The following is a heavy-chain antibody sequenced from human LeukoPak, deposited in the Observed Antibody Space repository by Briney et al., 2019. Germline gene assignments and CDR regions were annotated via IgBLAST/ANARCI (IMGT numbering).Heavy chain of an antibody. CDR3: AKDRLRGGGSYYFDY. D-gene: IGHD1-26*01. CDR1: GFTFSSYA. J-gene: IGHJ4*02. V-gene: IGHV3-23*01. Sequence: GESLKISCAASGFTFSSYAMSWVRQAPGKGLEWVSAISGSGGSTYYADSVKGRFTISRDNSKNTLYLQMNSLRAEDTAVYYCAKDRLRGGGSYYFDYWGQGTLVTVSS. CDR2: ISGSGGST.